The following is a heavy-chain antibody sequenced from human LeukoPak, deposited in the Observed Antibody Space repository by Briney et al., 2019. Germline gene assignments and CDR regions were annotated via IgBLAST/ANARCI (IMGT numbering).Heavy chain of an antibody. Sequence: PGGSLRLSCAASGFTFSSYALHWVRQAPGKGLEWVAVITYDGRDKYYGDSVQGRFTISRDTSKNTLSLQMNSLRTEDAAVYYCARGPSLQKYLDYWGQGTLVTVSS. CDR1: GFTFSSYA. CDR2: ITYDGRDK. V-gene: IGHV3-30*04. CDR3: ARGPSLQKYLDY. J-gene: IGHJ4*02.